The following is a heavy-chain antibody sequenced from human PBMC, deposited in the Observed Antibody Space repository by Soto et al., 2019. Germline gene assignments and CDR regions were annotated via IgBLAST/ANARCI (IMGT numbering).Heavy chain of an antibody. CDR2: ISSQAFGGTT. Sequence: GESLKISCKGSGYTFTDYWIGWVRQAPGKGLEWVGFISSQAFGGTTEYAASVEGRFTISTDESKTIAYLQMNSLKAADTAVYFCATVYFYDSSADYYFDYWGQGTLVTVSS. D-gene: IGHD3-22*01. J-gene: IGHJ4*02. CDR3: ATVYFYDSSADYYFDY. V-gene: IGHV3-49*04. CDR1: GYTFTDYW.